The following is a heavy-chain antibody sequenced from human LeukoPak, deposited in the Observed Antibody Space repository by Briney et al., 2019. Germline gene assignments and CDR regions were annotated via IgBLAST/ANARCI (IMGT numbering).Heavy chain of an antibody. V-gene: IGHV3-33*06. Sequence: GGSLRLSCAASGFTFSSYSMNWVRQAPGKGLEWVAVIWYDGSNKYYADSVKGRFTISRDNSKNTLYLQMNSLRAEDTAVYYCAKDLTTGTLSFDHWGQGTLVTVSS. CDR2: IWYDGSNK. CDR1: GFTFSSYS. D-gene: IGHD1-1*01. CDR3: AKDLTTGTLSFDH. J-gene: IGHJ4*02.